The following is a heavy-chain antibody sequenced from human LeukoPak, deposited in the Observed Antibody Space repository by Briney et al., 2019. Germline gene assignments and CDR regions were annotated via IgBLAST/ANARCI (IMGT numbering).Heavy chain of an antibody. V-gene: IGHV3-23*01. D-gene: IGHD4-17*01. Sequence: GGSLRLSCAASGFTFSSYAMSWVRQAPGKGLEWVSAISGSGGSTYYADSVKGRFTISRDNSKNTLYMQMNSLRPEDTAGYYCAKGGSDGDRYYFDYWGQGTLVTVSS. CDR3: AKGGSDGDRYYFDY. J-gene: IGHJ4*02. CDR2: ISGSGGST. CDR1: GFTFSSYA.